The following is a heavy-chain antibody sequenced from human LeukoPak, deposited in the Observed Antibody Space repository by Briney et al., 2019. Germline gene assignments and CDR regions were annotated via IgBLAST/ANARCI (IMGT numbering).Heavy chain of an antibody. CDR1: GGSFSGYY. CDR3: ARVEPAVSYNWFDP. Sequence: SETQSLTCAVYGGSFSGYYWSWIRQPPGKGLEWTGEINHSGSTNYNPSLKSRVTISVDTSKNQFSLKLSSVTAADTAVYYCARVEPAVSYNWFDPWGQGTLVTVSS. J-gene: IGHJ5*02. CDR2: INHSGST. D-gene: IGHD2-2*01. V-gene: IGHV4-34*01.